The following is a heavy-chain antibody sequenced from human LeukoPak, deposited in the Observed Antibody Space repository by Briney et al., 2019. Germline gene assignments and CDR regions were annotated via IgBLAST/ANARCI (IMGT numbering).Heavy chain of an antibody. D-gene: IGHD3-3*01. CDR1: GFTFSSYS. J-gene: IGHJ3*02. CDR2: ISSSSSYI. CDR3: SERSRVLRFLNCPSDAFDI. Sequence: GGSLRLSCAASGFTFSSYSMNWVRQAPGKGLEWVSSISSSSSYIYYADSVKGRFTISRDNAKNSLYLQMNSLRAEDTAVYYRSERSRVLRFLNCPSDAFDIWGQGTMVTVSS. V-gene: IGHV3-21*01.